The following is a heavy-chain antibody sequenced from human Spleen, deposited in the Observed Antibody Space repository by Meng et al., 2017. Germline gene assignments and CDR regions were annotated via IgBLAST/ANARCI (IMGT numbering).Heavy chain of an antibody. V-gene: IGHV6-1*01. CDR3: ARQEGAFDY. D-gene: IGHD3-16*01. J-gene: IGHJ4*02. CDR1: GDSVSSNSSA. CDR2: TYYRSKWYD. Sequence: QIQLQQSCPGLVKPSQTPSPTCAISGDSVSSNSSAWNWLRHSPSRGLQWLGRTYYRSKWYDDYAVSVKSQITITPDTSKNQFSLQLNSETPEDTAVYYCARQEGAFDYWGQGTLVTVSS.